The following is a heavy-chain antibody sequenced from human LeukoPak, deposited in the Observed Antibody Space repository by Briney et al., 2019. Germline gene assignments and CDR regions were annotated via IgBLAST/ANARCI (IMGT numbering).Heavy chain of an antibody. CDR1: GFTFSDYY. CDR3: ARRSGSYQADFDY. D-gene: IGHD1-26*01. Sequence: GGSLRLSCAASGFTFSDYYMSWIRQAPGKGLEWVSYISGSGSSIYYADSVKGRFTISRDSAKNSLDLQMNSLGAEDTAVYYCARRSGSYQADFDYWGQGTLVTVSS. J-gene: IGHJ4*02. V-gene: IGHV3-11*01. CDR2: ISGSGSSI.